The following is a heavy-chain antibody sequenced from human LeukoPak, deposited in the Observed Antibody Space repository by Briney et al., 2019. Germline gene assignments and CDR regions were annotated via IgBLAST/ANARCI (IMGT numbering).Heavy chain of an antibody. J-gene: IGHJ4*02. CDR3: ARTGFLWFGESPGDY. CDR2: INPNSGGT. Sequence: ASVKVSCKASGYTFTGYYMHWVRQAPGQGLEWMGRINPNSGGTNYAQKFQGRVTMTRDTSISTAYMELSRLRFDDTAVYYCARTGFLWFGESPGDYWGQGTLVTVSS. D-gene: IGHD3-10*01. CDR1: GYTFTGYY. V-gene: IGHV1-2*06.